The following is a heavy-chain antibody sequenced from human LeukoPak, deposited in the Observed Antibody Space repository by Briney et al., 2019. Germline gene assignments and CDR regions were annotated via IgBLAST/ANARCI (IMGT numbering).Heavy chain of an antibody. CDR2: TYYRSKWYY. CDR3: ARDPVGGSTIFDY. D-gene: IGHD1-26*01. V-gene: IGHV6-1*01. CDR1: GDSFSSNSAA. J-gene: IGHJ4*02. Sequence: SQTLSLTCAISGDSFSSNSAAWNWIRQSPSRGLEWLGRTYYRSKWYYDYAVAVKSRISISPDTSKNQFSLQLSSVTPEDTAVYYCARDPVGGSTIFDYWGQGTLVTVSS.